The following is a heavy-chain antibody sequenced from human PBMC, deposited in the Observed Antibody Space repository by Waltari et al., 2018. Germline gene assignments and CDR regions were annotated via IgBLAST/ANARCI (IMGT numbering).Heavy chain of an antibody. Sequence: QLQLQESGPTLVKPSETRSLTCTVSGGPIRRGIYYWGWIGQSPGKGLEWIGSIYYSGITYYNPTLESRVTISGDTSKNQFSLKLSSVTAADTAVYYCVRHWKRNGYRFDPWGQGTLVTVSS. J-gene: IGHJ5*02. CDR1: GGPIRRGIYY. V-gene: IGHV4-39*01. D-gene: IGHD5-12*01. CDR3: VRHWKRNGYRFDP. CDR2: IYYSGIT.